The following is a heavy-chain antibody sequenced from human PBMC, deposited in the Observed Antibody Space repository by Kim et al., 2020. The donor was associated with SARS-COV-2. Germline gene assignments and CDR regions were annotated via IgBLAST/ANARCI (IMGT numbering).Heavy chain of an antibody. CDR3: AKDRGQGIAAPYYYYGMDV. Sequence: GGSLRLSCAASGFTFGDYAMHWVRQAPGKGLEWVSGISWNSGSIGYADSVKGRFTISRDNAKNSLYLQMNSLRAEDTALYYCAKDRGQGIAAPYYYYGMDVWGQGTTVTVSS. J-gene: IGHJ6*02. D-gene: IGHD6-13*01. V-gene: IGHV3-9*01. CDR1: GFTFGDYA. CDR2: ISWNSGSI.